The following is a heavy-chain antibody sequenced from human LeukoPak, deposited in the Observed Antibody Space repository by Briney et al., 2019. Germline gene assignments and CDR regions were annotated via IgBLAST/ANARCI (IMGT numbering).Heavy chain of an antibody. CDR1: GFTVSSNY. CDR3: AKTHGHYYYYGMDV. J-gene: IGHJ6*02. V-gene: IGHV3-23*01. CDR2: ISGGGGST. Sequence: PGGSLRLSCAASGFTVSSNYMRWVRQAPGKGLEWVSGISGGGGSTYYADSVKGRFTISRDNSKNTLYLQMNSLRAEDTAVYYCAKTHGHYYYYGMDVWGQGTTVTVSS.